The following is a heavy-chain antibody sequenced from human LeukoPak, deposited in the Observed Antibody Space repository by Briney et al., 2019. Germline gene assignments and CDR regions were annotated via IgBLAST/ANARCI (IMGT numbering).Heavy chain of an antibody. Sequence: GGSLRLSCAASGFTFSSYWMTWVRQAPGKGLEWVANIKLDGSEKYYVDSVEGRFTISRDNAKNSLYLQMNSLRAEDTALYYCARNIRALDDYMDVWGKGTTVTVSS. V-gene: IGHV3-7*01. D-gene: IGHD4-17*01. CDR1: GFTFSSYW. CDR2: IKLDGSEK. CDR3: ARNIRALDDYMDV. J-gene: IGHJ6*03.